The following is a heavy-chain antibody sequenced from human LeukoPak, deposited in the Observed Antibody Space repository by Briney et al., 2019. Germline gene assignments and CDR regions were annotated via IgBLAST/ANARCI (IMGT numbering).Heavy chain of an antibody. CDR3: ARGRRGYFDWFPFDY. J-gene: IGHJ4*02. CDR1: GFTFSSYW. V-gene: IGHV3-7*01. Sequence: GGSLGLSCAASGFTFSSYWMSWVRRAPGKGLEWVANIKQDGSEKYYVDSVKGRFTISRDNAKNSLYLQMNSLRAEDTAVYYCARGRRGYFDWFPFDYWGQGTLVTVSS. CDR2: IKQDGSEK. D-gene: IGHD3-9*01.